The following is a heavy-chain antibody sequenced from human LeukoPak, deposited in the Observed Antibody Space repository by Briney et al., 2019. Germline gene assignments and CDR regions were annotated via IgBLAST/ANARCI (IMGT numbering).Heavy chain of an antibody. D-gene: IGHD2-2*01. Sequence: PGGSLRLSCAASGFTVSSNYMGWVRQAPGKGLEYVSVIYSGGNTYYAGSVKGRFTVSRDNAKNSLYLQMNSLRAEDTAVYYCARDHAGIVLPAAVGAHWGQGTLVTVSS. CDR2: IYSGGNT. J-gene: IGHJ4*02. CDR3: ARDHAGIVLPAAVGAH. CDR1: GFTVSSNY. V-gene: IGHV3-53*01.